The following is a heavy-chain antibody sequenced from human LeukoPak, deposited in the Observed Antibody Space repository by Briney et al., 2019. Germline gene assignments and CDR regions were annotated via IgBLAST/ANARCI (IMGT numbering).Heavy chain of an antibody. Sequence: GASVKVSCKASGYAFTSYYMHWVRQAPGQGLEWMGIINHSGGSTSYARKFQGRVTMTRDTSTSTVYMELRSLRSDDTAVYYCARDRPHNPGDYYYYGMDVWGQGTTVTVSS. J-gene: IGHJ6*02. CDR1: GYAFTSYY. V-gene: IGHV1-46*01. D-gene: IGHD7-27*01. CDR3: ARDRPHNPGDYYYYGMDV. CDR2: INHSGGST.